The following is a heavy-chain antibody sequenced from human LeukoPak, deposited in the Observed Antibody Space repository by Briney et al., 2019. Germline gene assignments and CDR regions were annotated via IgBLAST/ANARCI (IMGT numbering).Heavy chain of an antibody. V-gene: IGHV3-30*04. D-gene: IGHD6-13*01. Sequence: PGGSLRLSCAASGFTFGSYAMHWVRQAPGKGLEWVAVISYDGSNKYYADSVKGRFTISRDNSKNTLYLKMNSLRAEDTAVYYCARGGSSSSWLRSSFQHWGQGTLVTVSS. CDR1: GFTFGSYA. CDR2: ISYDGSNK. CDR3: ARGGSSSSWLRSSFQH. J-gene: IGHJ1*01.